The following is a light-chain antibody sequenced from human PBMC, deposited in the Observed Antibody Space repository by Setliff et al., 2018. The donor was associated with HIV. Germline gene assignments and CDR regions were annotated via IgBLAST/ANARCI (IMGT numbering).Light chain of an antibody. CDR2: QAS. J-gene: IGLJ1*01. Sequence: QSALTQPASVSGSPGQSNTISCTGTSGDVGRYNLVSWYQQQPGKPPKLMIYQASKRPSGVSNRFSGSKSGNTASLTISGLQAEDEADYYCCSNTGSNTYVFGTGTKVTVL. V-gene: IGLV2-23*01. CDR1: SGDVGRYNL. CDR3: CSNTGSNTYV.